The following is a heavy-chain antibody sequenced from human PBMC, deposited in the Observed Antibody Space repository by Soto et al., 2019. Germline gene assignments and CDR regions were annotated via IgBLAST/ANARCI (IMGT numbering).Heavy chain of an antibody. CDR3: ARTHDCSSTSCYENWFDP. CDR2: ISSSSSNI. Sequence: GGSLRLSCAASGFTFSSYSMNWVRQAPGKGLEWVSYISSSSSNIYYADSVKGRFTISRDNAKNSLYLQMNSLRAEDTAVYYCARTHDCSSTSCYENWFDPWGQGTLVTVSS. D-gene: IGHD2-2*01. CDR1: GFTFSSYS. V-gene: IGHV3-21*05. J-gene: IGHJ5*02.